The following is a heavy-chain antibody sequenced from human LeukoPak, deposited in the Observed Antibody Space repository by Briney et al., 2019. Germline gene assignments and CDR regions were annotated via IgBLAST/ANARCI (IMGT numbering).Heavy chain of an antibody. V-gene: IGHV1-2*02. Sequence: GASVTVSCKASGYTFTGYYMHWVRQAPGQGLEWMGWINPNSGGTNYAQKFQGRVTMTRDTSISTAYMELSRLRSDDTAVYYCARDAGYYYDSSGPRDGAFDIWGQGTMVTVSS. CDR1: GYTFTGYY. D-gene: IGHD3-22*01. J-gene: IGHJ3*02. CDR3: ARDAGYYYDSSGPRDGAFDI. CDR2: INPNSGGT.